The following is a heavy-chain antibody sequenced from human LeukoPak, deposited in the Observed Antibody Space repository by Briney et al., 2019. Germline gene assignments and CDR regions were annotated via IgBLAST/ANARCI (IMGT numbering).Heavy chain of an antibody. Sequence: GGXXXXSCTASGFTFGDYAMSWVRQAPGKGVEGVSFIRSKGYGGTKEHAAYVRGRFTIERDEYKMIAYLQINSLKTEDTAVYYCTRVSLVAASVFFDYWGPGTLVTVPS. V-gene: IGHV3-49*04. CDR2: IRSKGYGGTK. CDR3: TRVSLVAASVFFDY. CDR1: GFTFGDYA. D-gene: IGHD2-15*01. J-gene: IGHJ4*02.